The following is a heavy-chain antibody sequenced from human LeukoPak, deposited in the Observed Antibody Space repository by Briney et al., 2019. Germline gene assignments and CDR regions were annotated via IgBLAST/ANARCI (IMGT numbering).Heavy chain of an antibody. V-gene: IGHV3-48*03. J-gene: IGHJ4*02. CDR1: GFTFSNYE. CDR3: VRDLVWDTGRVDY. Sequence: GGSLRLSCAASGFTFSNYEMHWVRQAPGKGLEWVSYISRSGSTINYADSVKGRFTISRDNAKNSLFLQMNSLRDEDTATYYCVRDLVWDTGRVDYWGQGTLVTVSS. CDR2: ISRSGSTI. D-gene: IGHD3/OR15-3a*01.